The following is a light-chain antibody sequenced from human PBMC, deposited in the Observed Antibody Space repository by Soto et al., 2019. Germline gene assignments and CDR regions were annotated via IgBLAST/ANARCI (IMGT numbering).Light chain of an antibody. CDR1: SSDVGGYNY. CDR3: SSYAGSNNLV. V-gene: IGLV2-8*01. J-gene: IGLJ3*02. Sequence: QSALTQPPSASGSPGQSVTISCTGTSSDVGGYNYVSWYQQHPGKAPKLMIYEVSKRPPGVSDRFSGSKSGNTASLTVSGLQADDEDDYYCSSYAGSNNLVFGGGTKLTVL. CDR2: EVS.